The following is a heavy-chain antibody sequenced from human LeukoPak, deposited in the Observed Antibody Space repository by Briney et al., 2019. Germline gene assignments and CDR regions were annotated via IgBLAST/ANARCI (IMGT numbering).Heavy chain of an antibody. Sequence: GGSLRLSCTASGFTFSSYAMSWVRQAPGKGLEWVSTVTVSGGGTYYGDSVKGRFTISRDNSKNTLYLQMNSLRAEDTAVYYCARRAARPSYYFDFWGQGTLVTISS. J-gene: IGHJ4*02. D-gene: IGHD6-6*01. CDR3: ARRAARPSYYFDF. CDR1: GFTFSSYA. CDR2: VTVSGGGT. V-gene: IGHV3-23*01.